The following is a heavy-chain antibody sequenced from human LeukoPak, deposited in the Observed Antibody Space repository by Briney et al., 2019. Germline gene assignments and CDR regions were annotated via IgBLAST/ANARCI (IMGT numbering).Heavy chain of an antibody. D-gene: IGHD4-11*01. Sequence: PSETLSLTCTVSGGSISSYYWSWIRQPPGKGLEWIGEINHSGSTNYNPSLKSRVTISVDTSKNQFSLKLSSVTAADTAVYYCARGTRYSNYENFDYWGQGTLVTVSS. CDR3: ARGTRYSNYENFDY. J-gene: IGHJ4*02. CDR2: INHSGST. V-gene: IGHV4-34*01. CDR1: GGSISSYY.